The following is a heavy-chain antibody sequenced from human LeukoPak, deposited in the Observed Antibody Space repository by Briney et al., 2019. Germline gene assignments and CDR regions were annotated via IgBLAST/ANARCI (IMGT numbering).Heavy chain of an antibody. D-gene: IGHD2-2*02. V-gene: IGHV3-23*01. CDR1: GFTFSSYA. J-gene: IGHJ5*02. Sequence: GGSLRLSCAGSGFTFSSYAMSWVRQAPGKGLEWVSAISESGGYTKYADSAKGRFTISRDNSKDTLFLQLNSLTAADTAMYFCAKASVAIPQYCNSWGQGTLVTVSS. CDR3: AKASVAIPQYCNS. CDR2: ISESGGYT.